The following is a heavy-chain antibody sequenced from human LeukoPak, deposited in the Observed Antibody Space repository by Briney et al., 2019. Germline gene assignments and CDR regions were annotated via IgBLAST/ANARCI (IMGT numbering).Heavy chain of an antibody. CDR3: ARVFINTDYSYYFDY. CDR2: INPNSGGT. CDR1: GYTFTGYY. J-gene: IGHJ4*02. Sequence: GASVKVSCKASGYTFTGYYMHWVRQAPGQGLEWMGWINPNSGGTNYAQKLQGRVTMTTDTSTSTAYMELRSLRSDDTAVYYCARVFINTDYSYYFDYWGQGTLVTVSS. D-gene: IGHD2-15*01. V-gene: IGHV1-2*02.